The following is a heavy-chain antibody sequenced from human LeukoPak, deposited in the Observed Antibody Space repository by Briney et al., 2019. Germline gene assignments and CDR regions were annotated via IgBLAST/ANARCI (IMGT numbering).Heavy chain of an antibody. CDR1: GFTFSSYA. Sequence: GSLRLPCAASGFTFSSYAMSWVRQAPGKGLEWVSAIRGSGGSTYYADSVKGRFTISRDNSKNTLYLQMNSLRAEDTAVYYCAKVYGSGSYLVDAFDIWGQGTMVTVSS. CDR2: IRGSGGST. CDR3: AKVYGSGSYLVDAFDI. V-gene: IGHV3-23*01. D-gene: IGHD3-10*01. J-gene: IGHJ3*02.